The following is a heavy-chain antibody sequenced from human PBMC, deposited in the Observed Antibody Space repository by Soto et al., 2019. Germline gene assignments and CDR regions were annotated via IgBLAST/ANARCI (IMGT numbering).Heavy chain of an antibody. CDR2: IIPIFGTA. CDR1: GGTFSSYA. CDR3: ARVPVVVVPAAIRGFYYYGMDV. V-gene: IGHV1-69*06. Sequence: SVKVSCKASGGTFSSYAISWVRQAPGQGLEWMGGIIPIFGTANYAQKFQGRVTITADKSTSTAYMELSSLRPEDTAVYYCARVPVVVVPAAIRGFYYYGMDVWGQGTTVTVSS. D-gene: IGHD2-2*02. J-gene: IGHJ6*02.